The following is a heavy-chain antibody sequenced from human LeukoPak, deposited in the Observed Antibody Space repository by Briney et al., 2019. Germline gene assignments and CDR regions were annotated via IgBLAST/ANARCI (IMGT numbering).Heavy chain of an antibody. CDR3: ARAYSSSWYFNWFDP. J-gene: IGHJ5*02. V-gene: IGHV4-39*01. Sequence: SETLSLTCTVSGDSISSSNCYWGWIRQPPGKGLEWIGSIYFSGGTYYNASLKSRVTISVDTSKNQFSLKLSSVTAADTAVYYCARAYSSSWYFNWFDPWGQGTLVTVSS. CDR2: IYFSGGT. D-gene: IGHD6-13*01. CDR1: GDSISSSNCY.